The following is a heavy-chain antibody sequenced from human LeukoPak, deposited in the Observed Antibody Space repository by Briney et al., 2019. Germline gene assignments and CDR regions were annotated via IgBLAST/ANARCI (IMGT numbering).Heavy chain of an antibody. CDR1: GFTFSSYS. J-gene: IGHJ4*02. D-gene: IGHD1-1*01. CDR2: ISSSSGSI. V-gene: IGHV3-21*01. CDR3: ARDWNYFSC. Sequence: PGGSPRLSCAASGFTFSSYSMNWVRQAPGKGLEWVSSISSSSGSIYYADSVKGRFTISRDSAKNSVYLQMNSLRAEDTAVYYCARDWNYFSCWGQGTLVTVSS.